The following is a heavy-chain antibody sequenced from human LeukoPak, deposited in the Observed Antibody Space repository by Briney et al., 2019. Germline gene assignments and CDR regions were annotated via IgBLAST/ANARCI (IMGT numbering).Heavy chain of an antibody. CDR1: GGSISSSSYY. D-gene: IGHD3-16*01. CDR2: INHSGST. V-gene: IGHV4-39*07. J-gene: IGHJ2*01. CDR3: ARGGLKRGGSHYWYFDL. Sequence: KTSETLSLTCTVSGGSISSSSYYWGWIRQPPGKGLEWIGEINHSGSTNYNPSLKSRVTISVDTSKNQFSLKLSSVTAADTAVYYCARGGLKRGGSHYWYFDLWGRGTLVTVSS.